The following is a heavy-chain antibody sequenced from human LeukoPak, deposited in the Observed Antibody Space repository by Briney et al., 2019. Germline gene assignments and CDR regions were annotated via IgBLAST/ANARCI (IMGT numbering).Heavy chain of an antibody. D-gene: IGHD5-12*01. CDR1: GGTFSMYA. Sequence: SVTVSFKASGGTFSMYAISWVRQAPGQGLEWMGRIIPIIGIVNYAQKFQGRVTITADKSTSTAYMELSSLRSEDTAVYYCARVPSGYTPNANYYYYGMDVWGQGTTVTVSS. J-gene: IGHJ6*02. CDR2: IIPIIGIV. CDR3: ARVPSGYTPNANYYYYGMDV. V-gene: IGHV1-69*04.